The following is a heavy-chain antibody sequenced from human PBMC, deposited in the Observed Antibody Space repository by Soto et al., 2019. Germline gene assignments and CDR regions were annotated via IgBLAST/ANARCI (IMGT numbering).Heavy chain of an antibody. Sequence: QVQLVESGGGVVQPGRSLRLSCAASGFTFSSYGMHWVRQAPGKGLEWVAFIWHDGGNKFYAESVKGPFTISRDNSKNTLYLQMTSLSAEDTAMYYCARHGDVNTGFGKDYWGQGTLVNVSS. CDR3: ARHGDVNTGFGKDY. V-gene: IGHV3-33*01. CDR1: GFTFSSYG. D-gene: IGHD3-16*01. J-gene: IGHJ4*02. CDR2: IWHDGGNK.